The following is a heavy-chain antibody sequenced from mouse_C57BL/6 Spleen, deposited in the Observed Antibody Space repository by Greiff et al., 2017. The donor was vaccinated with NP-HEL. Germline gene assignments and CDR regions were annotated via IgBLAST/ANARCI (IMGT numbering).Heavy chain of an antibody. CDR2: IYPGDGDT. J-gene: IGHJ2*01. D-gene: IGHD1-1*01. Sequence: QVQLKESGPELVKPGASVKISCKASGYAFSSSWMNWVKQRPGKGLEWIGRIYPGDGDTNYNGKFKGKATLTADKSSSTAYMQLSSLTSEDSAVYFCARSGDYYGSKDYWGQGTTLTVSS. CDR3: ARSGDYYGSKDY. V-gene: IGHV1-82*01. CDR1: GYAFSSSW.